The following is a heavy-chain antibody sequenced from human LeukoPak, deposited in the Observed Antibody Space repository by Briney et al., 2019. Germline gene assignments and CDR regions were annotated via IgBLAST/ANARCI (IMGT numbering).Heavy chain of an antibody. CDR1: GFTFSSYA. CDR3: AKSINNYRDINYFDY. CDR2: ISGSGGST. D-gene: IGHD4-17*01. J-gene: IGHJ4*02. V-gene: IGHV3-23*01. Sequence: GGSLRLSCAASGFTFSSYAMSWVRQAPGKGLEWVSAISGSGGSTYYADSVKGRFTISRDNSKNTLYLQMNSLRAEDTAVYYCAKSINNYRDINYFDYWGQGTLVTVSS.